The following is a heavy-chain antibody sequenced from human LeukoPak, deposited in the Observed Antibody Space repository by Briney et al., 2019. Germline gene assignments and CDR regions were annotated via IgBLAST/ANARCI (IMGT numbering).Heavy chain of an antibody. V-gene: IGHV1-2*02. J-gene: IGHJ6*03. CDR2: INPNSGGT. CDR1: GYTFTSYY. CDR3: ARDGWKYYDSSGYYEYYYYYMDV. Sequence: ASVKVSCKASGYTFTSYYMHWVRQAPGQGLEWMGWINPNSGGTNYAQKFQGRVTMTRDTSISTAYMELSRLRSDDTAVYYCARDGWKYYDSSGYYEYYYYYMDVWGKGTTVTVSS. D-gene: IGHD3-22*01.